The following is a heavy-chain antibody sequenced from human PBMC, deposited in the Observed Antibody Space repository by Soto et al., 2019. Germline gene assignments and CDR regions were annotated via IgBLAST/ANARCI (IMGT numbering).Heavy chain of an antibody. D-gene: IGHD3-3*01. Sequence: GGSLRLSXAASGFTFSSYSMNWVRQAPGKGLEWVSYISSSSSTIYYADSVKGRFTISRDNAKNSLYLQMNSLRDEDTAVYYCARDLYYDFWSGYPALSFDYWGQGTLVTVSS. CDR3: ARDLYYDFWSGYPALSFDY. J-gene: IGHJ4*02. CDR2: ISSSSSTI. CDR1: GFTFSSYS. V-gene: IGHV3-48*02.